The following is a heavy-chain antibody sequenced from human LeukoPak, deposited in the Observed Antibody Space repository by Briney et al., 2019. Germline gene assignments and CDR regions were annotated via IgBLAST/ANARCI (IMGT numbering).Heavy chain of an antibody. D-gene: IGHD2-2*01. J-gene: IGHJ6*02. CDR2: INPNSGGT. V-gene: IGHV1-2*06. CDR3: ARDKGCSSTSCASRVYYYGMDV. CDR1: GYTFTGYY. Sequence: RASVKVSCKASGYTFTGYYMHWVRQAPGQGLEWMGRINPNSGGTNYAQKLQGRVTMTTDTSTSTAYMELRSLRSDDTAVYYCARDKGCSSTSCASRVYYYGMDVWGQGTTVTVSS.